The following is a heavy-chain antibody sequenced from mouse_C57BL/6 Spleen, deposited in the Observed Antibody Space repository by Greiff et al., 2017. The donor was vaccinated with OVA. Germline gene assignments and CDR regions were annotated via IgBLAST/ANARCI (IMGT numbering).Heavy chain of an antibody. V-gene: IGHV1-69*01. CDR2: IDPSDSYT. Sequence: QVQLQQPGAELVMPGASVKLSCKASGYTFTSYWMHWVKQRPGQGLEWIGEIDPSDSYTNYNQKFKGKSTLTVDKSSSTAYMQLSSLTSEDSAVYYCAIPATTVYYFDYWGQGTTLTVSS. CDR3: AIPATTVYYFDY. CDR1: GYTFTSYW. D-gene: IGHD1-1*01. J-gene: IGHJ2*01.